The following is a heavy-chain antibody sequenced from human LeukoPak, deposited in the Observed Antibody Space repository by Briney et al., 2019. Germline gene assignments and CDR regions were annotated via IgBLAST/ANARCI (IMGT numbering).Heavy chain of an antibody. D-gene: IGHD6-13*01. CDR2: ISWDGGST. Sequence: QPGGSLRLSCAASGFTFDDYTMHWVRQAPGKGLEWVSLISWDGGSTYYADPVKGRFTISRDNSKNSLYLQMNSLRTEDTALYYCAKGEQQLGEPDYWGQGTLVTVSS. V-gene: IGHV3-43*01. CDR1: GFTFDDYT. J-gene: IGHJ4*02. CDR3: AKGEQQLGEPDY.